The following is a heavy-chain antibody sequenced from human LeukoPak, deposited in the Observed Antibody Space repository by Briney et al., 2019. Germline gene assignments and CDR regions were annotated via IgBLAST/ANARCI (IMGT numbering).Heavy chain of an antibody. D-gene: IGHD3-3*01. J-gene: IGHJ4*02. V-gene: IGHV1-69*05. CDR2: IIPIFGTA. CDR1: GGTFSSYA. CDR3: ARGIWSRTVSSYYLDY. Sequence: GASVKVSCKASGGTFSSYAISWVRQAPGQGLEWMGGIIPIFGTANYAQKFQGRVTITRDTSASTVYMEVTSLRSEDTAVYYCARGIWSRTVSSYYLDYWGQGTLVTVSS.